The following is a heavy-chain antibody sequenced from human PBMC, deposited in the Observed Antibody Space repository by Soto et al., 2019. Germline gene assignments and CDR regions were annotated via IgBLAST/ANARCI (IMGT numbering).Heavy chain of an antibody. CDR1: GYTFSSYG. Sequence: QAQLVRSGAEVKKPGASVKVSCKASGYTFSSYGISWVRQAPGQGLEWLGWISPYNDDTNYAQKLQGRVTMTTDTSTRTAYMDLRSLRSDDTAVYYCARGGYYDSSGSRNYHYYGMDVWGQGTTVTVSS. CDR3: ARGGYYDSSGSRNYHYYGMDV. D-gene: IGHD3-22*01. CDR2: ISPYNDDT. J-gene: IGHJ6*02. V-gene: IGHV1-18*01.